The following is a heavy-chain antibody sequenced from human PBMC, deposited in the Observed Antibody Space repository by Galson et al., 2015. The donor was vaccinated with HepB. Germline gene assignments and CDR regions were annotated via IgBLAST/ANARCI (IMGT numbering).Heavy chain of an antibody. CDR1: GGSIRTSLYY. CDR3: ARFFPHSAARQYYVDY. V-gene: IGHV4-39*02. CDR2: VFYNGKT. Sequence: QVQLQESGPGLVKPSENLSLTCAVSGGSIRTSLYYWGWIRQSPGRALEGIGAVFYNGKTFYNPSLDSRVSISFGTSKNHFSLGLNAVPAAETSVYYCARFFPHSAARQYYVDYWGKGTLVLVSS. J-gene: IGHJ4*02. D-gene: IGHD6-25*01.